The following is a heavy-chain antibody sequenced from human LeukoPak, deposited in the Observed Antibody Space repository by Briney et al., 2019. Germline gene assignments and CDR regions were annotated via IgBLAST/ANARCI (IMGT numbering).Heavy chain of an antibody. J-gene: IGHJ4*01. V-gene: IGHV3-48*03. Sequence: RGGCLRLSCAASGFTFSSYEMNWGRQAPGKGLEWVSYITSSGSAIYYADSVKGRFTISRDNAKNSLYLQMNSLRAEDTAVYYCASSGSYFDFWGQGTLVTVSS. CDR3: ASSGSYFDF. D-gene: IGHD1-26*01. CDR2: ITSSGSAI. CDR1: GFTFSSYE.